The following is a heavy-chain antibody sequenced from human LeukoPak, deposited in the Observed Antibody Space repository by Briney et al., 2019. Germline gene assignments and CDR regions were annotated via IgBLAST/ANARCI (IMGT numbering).Heavy chain of an antibody. CDR2: INQDSSEK. CDR1: GFTFTTYW. V-gene: IGHV3-7*01. CDR3: VQGWRDN. D-gene: IGHD2-15*01. J-gene: IGHJ4*02. Sequence: GGSLRLSCAASGFTFTTYWMSWVRQAPGKGLEWVANINQDSSEKYYVDSVKGRFTISRDNAKNSLYLQLNTLRPEDTAVYYCVQGWRDNWGQGTLVTVSS.